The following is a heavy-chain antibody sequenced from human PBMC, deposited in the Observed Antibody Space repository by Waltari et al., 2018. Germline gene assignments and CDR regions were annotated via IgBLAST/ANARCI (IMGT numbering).Heavy chain of an antibody. V-gene: IGHV3-48*03. CDR2: ISGSGYSI. CDR3: ARDGLDGNWNYPDY. J-gene: IGHJ4*02. D-gene: IGHD1-20*01. Sequence: EVQLVESRGTLVQPVGSVRLPVAASDFTFQDYELNWFRQAPGKGLEWIAYISGSGYSIKYADSVRGRFTISRDNDLKSLFLQMDSLRADDTAVYYCARDGLDGNWNYPDYWGQGTLVTVSS. CDR1: DFTFQDYE.